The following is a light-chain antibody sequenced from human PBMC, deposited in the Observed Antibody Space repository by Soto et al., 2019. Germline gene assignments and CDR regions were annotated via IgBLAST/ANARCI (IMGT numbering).Light chain of an antibody. J-gene: IGLJ2*01. Sequence: QSALTQPASVSGSPGQSITISCTGTSSDVGGYDFVSWYQQHPGKAPKLMIFAVNNRPSGVSDRFSGSKSGNTASLTISGLQADDEADYFCSSYRSSGTLVLFGGGTKVTVL. CDR2: AVN. CDR1: SSDVGGYDF. CDR3: SSYRSSGTLVL. V-gene: IGLV2-14*01.